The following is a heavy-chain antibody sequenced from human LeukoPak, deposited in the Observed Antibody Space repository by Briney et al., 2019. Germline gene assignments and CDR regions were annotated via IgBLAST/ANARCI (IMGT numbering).Heavy chain of an antibody. J-gene: IGHJ4*02. CDR1: GFIFNSYW. CDR3: ARGAKWAYYFDY. CDR2: INGDESGT. D-gene: IGHD1-26*01. Sequence: GGSLRLSCAGAGFIFNSYWMSWVRQAPGRGLEWVSRINGDESGTNYADSVKGRFTISRDNAKDTLYLHMNSLTAEDTAVYYCARGAKWAYYFDYWGQGTLVTVSS. V-gene: IGHV3-74*01.